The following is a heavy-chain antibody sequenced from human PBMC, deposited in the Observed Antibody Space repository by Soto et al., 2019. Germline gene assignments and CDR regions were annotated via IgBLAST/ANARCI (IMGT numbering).Heavy chain of an antibody. Sequence: ASVKVSCKASGYTFTSYGISWVRQAPGQGLEWMGWISAYNGNTNYAQKVQGRVTMTTDTSTSTAYMELRSPRSDDTAVYYCARDEPYSSGWYYFDYWGQGTLVTVSS. CDR3: ARDEPYSSGWYYFDY. V-gene: IGHV1-18*01. CDR2: ISAYNGNT. D-gene: IGHD6-19*01. CDR1: GYTFTSYG. J-gene: IGHJ4*02.